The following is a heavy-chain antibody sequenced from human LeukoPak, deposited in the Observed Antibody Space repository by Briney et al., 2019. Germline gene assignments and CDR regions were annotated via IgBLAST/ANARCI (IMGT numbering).Heavy chain of an antibody. J-gene: IGHJ6*03. CDR2: IIPIFGTA. Sequence: SVKVSCKASGGTFSSYAISWVRQAPGQGLEWMGGIIPIFGTANYAQKFQGRVTITADKSTSTAYMELSSLRSEDTAVYYCARAGYDFWSGYYGYYYMDVWGKGTTVTVSS. CDR3: ARAGYDFWSGYYGYYYMDV. D-gene: IGHD3-3*01. V-gene: IGHV1-69*06. CDR1: GGTFSSYA.